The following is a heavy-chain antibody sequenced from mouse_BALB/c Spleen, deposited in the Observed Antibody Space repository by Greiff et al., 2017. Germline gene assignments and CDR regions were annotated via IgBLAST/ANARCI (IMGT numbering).Heavy chain of an antibody. D-gene: IGHD2-3*01. CDR2: ISSGGSYT. CDR3: ASRPDGSPFAY. Sequence: EVQGVESGGDLVKPGGSLKLSCEASGFTFSSYCMSWVRQTPDKGLEWVATISSGGSYTYYPDIVKGRFTISRDNANNTLYLQMSRLKSEDTAISSCASRPDGSPFAYWGQGTLVTVSA. J-gene: IGHJ3*01. CDR1: GFTFSSYC. V-gene: IGHV5-6*01.